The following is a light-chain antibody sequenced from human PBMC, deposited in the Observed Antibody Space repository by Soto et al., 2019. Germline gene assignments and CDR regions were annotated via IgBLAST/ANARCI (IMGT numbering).Light chain of an antibody. V-gene: IGKV3-15*01. CDR2: RAS. CDR1: QSLGGN. CDR3: QHYANWPLT. J-gene: IGKJ4*01. Sequence: EIVMTQSPATLAVSPGDTATLSCRASQSLGGNLAWYQQKPGQGPRLLIFRASSRATGVPARFSASGSGTEFTLTISGLQSEDFAVYYCQHYANWPLTFGGGTKVDIK.